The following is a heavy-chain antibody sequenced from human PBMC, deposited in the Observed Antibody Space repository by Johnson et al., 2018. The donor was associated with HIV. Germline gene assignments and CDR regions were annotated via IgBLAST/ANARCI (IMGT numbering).Heavy chain of an antibody. Sequence: VQLVESGGGVVRPGGSLRLSCAASGFTFDDYGMSWVRQAPVKGLEWVSGINWNGGRTGYADSVKGRFTISRDNAKNSLYLQMNSLRAEDTALYYCARDRGYVWGVTGDASDIWGQGTMVTVSS. CDR2: INWNGGRT. V-gene: IGHV3-20*04. CDR1: GFTFDDYG. J-gene: IGHJ3*02. D-gene: IGHD3-16*01. CDR3: ARDRGYVWGVTGDASDI.